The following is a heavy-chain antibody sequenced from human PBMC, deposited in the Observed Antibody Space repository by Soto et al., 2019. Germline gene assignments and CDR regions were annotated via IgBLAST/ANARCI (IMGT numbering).Heavy chain of an antibody. V-gene: IGHV1-18*01. CDR1: GYTFTRYG. CDR3: AMVDVYVTPSPQDV. Sequence: QVQLVQSGAEVKNPGASVKVSCKASGYTFTRYGIGWARQAPGQGLEWMGWINTYNGKTNYAQNVQGRVPLTTDTSTSTAYMERRSLRSNDTAIYYCAMVDVYVTPSPQDVWGQGTTVIVSS. CDR2: INTYNGKT. J-gene: IGHJ6*02. D-gene: IGHD3-16*01.